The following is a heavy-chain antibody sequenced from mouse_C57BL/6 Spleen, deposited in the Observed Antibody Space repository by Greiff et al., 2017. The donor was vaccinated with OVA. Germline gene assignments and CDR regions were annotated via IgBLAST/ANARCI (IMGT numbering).Heavy chain of an antibody. Sequence: EVHLVESGGDLVKPGGSLKLSCAASGFTFSSYGMSWVRQTPDKRLEWVATISSGGSYTYYPDSVKGRFTISRDNAKNTLYLQMSSLKSEDTAMYYCARQGVTTEAWFAYWGQGTLVTVSA. D-gene: IGHD2-2*01. CDR2: ISSGGSYT. CDR3: ARQGVTTEAWFAY. J-gene: IGHJ3*01. V-gene: IGHV5-6*01. CDR1: GFTFSSYG.